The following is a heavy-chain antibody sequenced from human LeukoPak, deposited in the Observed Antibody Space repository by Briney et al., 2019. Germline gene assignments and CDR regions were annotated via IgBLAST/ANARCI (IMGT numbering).Heavy chain of an antibody. CDR3: ARAIVAWFDP. Sequence: SQNLSLTCTVSGGSISSGGYYWSWIRQHPGKGLEWIGYIYYSGSTYYNPSLKSRVTISVDTSKNQFSLKLSSVTAADTAVYYCARAIVAWFDPWGQGTLVTVSS. D-gene: IGHD5-12*01. J-gene: IGHJ5*02. V-gene: IGHV4-31*03. CDR2: IYYSGST. CDR1: GGSISSGGYY.